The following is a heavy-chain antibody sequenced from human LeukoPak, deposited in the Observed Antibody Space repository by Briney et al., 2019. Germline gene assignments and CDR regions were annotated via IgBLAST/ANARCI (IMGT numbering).Heavy chain of an antibody. J-gene: IGHJ4*02. CDR3: AKAFRIAVAGTVPKYYFDY. D-gene: IGHD6-19*01. CDR2: IRYDGSNK. V-gene: IGHV3-30*02. CDR1: GFTFSSYG. Sequence: GGSLRLSCAASGFTFSSYGMHWVRQAPGKGLEWVALIRYDGSNKYYADSVKGRFTISRDNSKNTLYLQMNSLRAEDTAVYYCAKAFRIAVAGTVPKYYFDYWGQGTLVTVSS.